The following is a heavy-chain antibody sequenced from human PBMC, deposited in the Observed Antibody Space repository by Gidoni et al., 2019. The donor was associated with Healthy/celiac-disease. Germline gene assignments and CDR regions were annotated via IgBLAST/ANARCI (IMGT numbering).Heavy chain of an antibody. CDR1: GFTFSSYA. V-gene: IGHV3-64D*06. CDR3: VKERGELLVYFDY. CDR2: ISSNGGST. Sequence: EVQLVESGGGLVQPGGSLRLSCSASGFTFSSYAMHWVRQAPGKGLEYVSAISSNGGSTYYADSVKGRFTISRDNSKNTLYLQMSSLRAEDTAVYYCVKERGELLVYFDYWGQGTLVTVSS. D-gene: IGHD1-26*01. J-gene: IGHJ4*02.